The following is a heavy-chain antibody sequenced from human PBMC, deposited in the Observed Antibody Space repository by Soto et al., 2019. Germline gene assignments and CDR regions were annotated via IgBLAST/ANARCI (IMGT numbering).Heavy chain of an antibody. V-gene: IGHV1-3*01. CDR1: GYTFTSYA. CDR2: INAGNGNT. CDR3: ARIFYSSGWYGWFDP. Sequence: ASVKVSCKASGYTFTSYAMHWVRQAPGQRLEWMGWINAGNGNTKYSRKFQGRVTITRDTSASTAYMELSSLRSEDTAVYYCARIFYSSGWYGWFDPWGQGTLVTVSS. J-gene: IGHJ5*02. D-gene: IGHD6-19*01.